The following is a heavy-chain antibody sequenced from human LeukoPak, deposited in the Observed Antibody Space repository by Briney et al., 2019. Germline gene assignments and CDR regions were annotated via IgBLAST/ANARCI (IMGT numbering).Heavy chain of an antibody. V-gene: IGHV3-23*01. CDR2: ISGSGGST. CDR1: GFTFSSYA. J-gene: IGHJ4*02. CDR3: AKLTSSWSLGSTTDY. Sequence: GGPLRLSCAASGFTFSSYAMSWVRQAPGKGLEWVSAISGSGGSTYYADSVKGRFTISRDNSKNTLYLQMNSLRAEDTAVYYCAKLTSSWSLGSTTDYWGQGTLVTVSS. D-gene: IGHD6-13*01.